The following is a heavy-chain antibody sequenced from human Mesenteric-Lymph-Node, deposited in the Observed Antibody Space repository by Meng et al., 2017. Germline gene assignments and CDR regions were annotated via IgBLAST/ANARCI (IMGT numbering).Heavy chain of an antibody. D-gene: IGHD6-13*01. CDR2: IYHSGST. CDR1: GGSISRINW. Sequence: QVRLQESGPGLGKPSATLSLTCAVSGGSISRINWWTWVRQPPGKGLEWIGEIYHSGSTNYNPSLKSRVTISVDKSKNQFSLKLSSVTAADTAVYYCARVAAAGNEWFDPWGQGTLVTVSS. J-gene: IGHJ5*02. CDR3: ARVAAAGNEWFDP. V-gene: IGHV4-4*02.